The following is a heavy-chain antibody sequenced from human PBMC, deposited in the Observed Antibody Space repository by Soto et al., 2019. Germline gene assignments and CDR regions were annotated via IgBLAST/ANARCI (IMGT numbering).Heavy chain of an antibody. D-gene: IGHD3-9*01. V-gene: IGHV4-59*08. CDR2: IYYSGST. Sequence: SDTLSLTCTVSGGSISSYYWSWIRQPPGKGLEWIGYIYYSGSTDYNPSLKSRVTISVDTSKNQFSLKLSSVTAADTAVYYCARHGYYDILTGNFDYWGQGTLVTVSS. CDR1: GGSISSYY. J-gene: IGHJ4*02. CDR3: ARHGYYDILTGNFDY.